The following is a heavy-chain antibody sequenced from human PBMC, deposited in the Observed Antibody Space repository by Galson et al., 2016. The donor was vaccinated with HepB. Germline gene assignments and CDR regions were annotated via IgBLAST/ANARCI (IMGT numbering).Heavy chain of an antibody. D-gene: IGHD4-23*01. CDR3: ARSFPRGGSAVFGIDV. CDR2: IYYTGNA. J-gene: IGHJ6*02. Sequence: SETLSLTCTVSGDSISTYYWTWIRQSPGKGLEWIGYIYYTGNANYNPSLKSRVSMSIDTSRSHFSLKLRSVATADTAVYYCARSFPRGGSAVFGIDVWGQGTTVIVSS. V-gene: IGHV4-59*01. CDR1: GDSISTYY.